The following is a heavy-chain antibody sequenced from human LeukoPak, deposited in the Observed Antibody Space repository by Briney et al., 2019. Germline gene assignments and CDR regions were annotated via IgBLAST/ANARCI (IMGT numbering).Heavy chain of an antibody. V-gene: IGHV4-4*02. CDR3: ARVSSRLVPFDS. Sequence: PSGTLSLTCGVSGASISNNNWWSWVRQPPGKGLEGFGELFHRGNTNYNASLKSRVTMSVDKSKNQFFLKLTSVTAADTAVYYCARVSSRLVPFDSWGQGILVTVSS. CDR2: LFHRGNT. CDR1: GASISNNNW. J-gene: IGHJ4*02. D-gene: IGHD6-19*01.